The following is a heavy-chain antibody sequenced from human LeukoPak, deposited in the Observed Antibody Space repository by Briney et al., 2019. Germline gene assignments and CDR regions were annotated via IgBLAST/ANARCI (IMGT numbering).Heavy chain of an antibody. CDR3: ASRTFEVEWL. CDR2: INHSGST. Sequence: SETLSLTCAVYGGSFSGYYWSWIRQPPGKGLEWIGEINHSGSTNYNPSLKSRVTISVDTSKNQFSLKLSSVTAADTAVYYCASRTFEVEWLWGKGTLVTVSS. J-gene: IGHJ4*02. V-gene: IGHV4-34*01. D-gene: IGHD3-3*01. CDR1: GGSFSGYY.